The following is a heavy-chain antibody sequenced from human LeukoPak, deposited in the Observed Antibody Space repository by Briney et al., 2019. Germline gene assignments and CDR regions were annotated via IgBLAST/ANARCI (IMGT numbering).Heavy chain of an antibody. Sequence: GGSLRLSCAASGFTFSSYAMHWVRQAPGKGLEWVAVISYDGSNKYYADSVKGRFTISRDNSKNTLHLQMNSLRAEDTAVYYCARDPGDGNFDYWGQGTLVTVSS. CDR2: ISYDGSNK. V-gene: IGHV3-30-3*01. J-gene: IGHJ4*02. CDR1: GFTFSSYA. D-gene: IGHD3-10*01. CDR3: ARDPGDGNFDY.